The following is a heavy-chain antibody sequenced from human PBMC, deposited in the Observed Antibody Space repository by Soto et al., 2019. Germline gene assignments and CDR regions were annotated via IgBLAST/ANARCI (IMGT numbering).Heavy chain of an antibody. J-gene: IGHJ4*02. Sequence: ETLSLTCTVSGGSISSGGYYWSWIRQHPGKGLEWVSAISGSGGSTYYADSVKGRFTISRDNSKNTLYLQMNSLRAEDTAVYYCAKVGIGMFSHKHHFDHWGQGTQVTVSS. CDR2: ISGSGGST. CDR3: AKVGIGMFSHKHHFDH. V-gene: IGHV3-23*01. D-gene: IGHD2-2*03. CDR1: GGSISSGGYY.